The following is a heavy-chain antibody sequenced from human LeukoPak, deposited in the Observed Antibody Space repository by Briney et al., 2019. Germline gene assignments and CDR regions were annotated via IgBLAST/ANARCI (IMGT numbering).Heavy chain of an antibody. J-gene: IGHJ4*02. CDR1: GGSINSYY. D-gene: IGHD3-22*01. CDR2: MYYSGST. Sequence: SETLSLTCTVSGGSINSYYWSWIRQPPGKGLEWIGYMYYSGSTNHNPSLKSRVTISADTSKNQFSLRLSSVTAADTAVYYCASGDYYDSNGSLDSWGQGTLVTVSS. CDR3: ASGDYYDSNGSLDS. V-gene: IGHV4-59*01.